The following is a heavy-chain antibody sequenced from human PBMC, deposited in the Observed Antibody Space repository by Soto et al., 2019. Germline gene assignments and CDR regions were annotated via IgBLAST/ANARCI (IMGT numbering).Heavy chain of an antibody. J-gene: IGHJ4*02. CDR2: IRNSGGLT. V-gene: IGHV3-23*01. CDR3: AKAVTPINFFVS. CDR1: GFTFSSSA. Sequence: GGSLRLSCSASGFTFSSSAMTWVRQAPGKGLEWVSSIRNSGGLTYYADSVRGRFTISRDNSKNTVYLQMNSLRVEDTALYFCAKAVTPINFFVSWGQGTLVTVSS. D-gene: IGHD2-21*02.